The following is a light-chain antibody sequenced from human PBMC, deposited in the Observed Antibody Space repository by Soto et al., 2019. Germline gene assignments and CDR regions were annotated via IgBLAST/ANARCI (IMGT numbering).Light chain of an antibody. J-gene: IGLJ1*01. CDR3: LSKTSSIGYG. Sequence: SVLTQPASVSGSPGQSITISCTGTTSDVGGYNYVSWYQQHPVKVPKLLIHEVSNRPSGVSNRFSGSKSGNTASLTISGLQAEDEADYLCLSKTSSIGYGFRNGTKVTV. V-gene: IGLV2-14*01. CDR2: EVS. CDR1: TSDVGGYNY.